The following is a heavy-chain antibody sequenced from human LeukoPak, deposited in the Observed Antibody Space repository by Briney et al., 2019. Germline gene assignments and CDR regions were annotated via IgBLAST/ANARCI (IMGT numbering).Heavy chain of an antibody. CDR3: AREYTATLGANWFDP. J-gene: IGHJ5*02. V-gene: IGHV3-53*01. Sequence: GGSLRLSCAASGFTVSSNYMSWVRQAPGKGLEWVSVTYSGGSTYYADSVKGRFTISRDNSKNTLYLQMNSLRAEDTAVYYCAREYTATLGANWFDPWGQGTLVTVSS. D-gene: IGHD5-18*01. CDR2: TYSGGST. CDR1: GFTVSSNY.